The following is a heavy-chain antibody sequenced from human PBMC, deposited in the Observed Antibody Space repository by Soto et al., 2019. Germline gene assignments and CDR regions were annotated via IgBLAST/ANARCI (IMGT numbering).Heavy chain of an antibody. CDR1: GYSFTNYD. V-gene: IGHV1-18*01. J-gene: IGHJ4*02. D-gene: IGHD2-2*01. CDR2: ISPYNGDT. Sequence: ASVKVSCKASGYSFTNYDISWGRQAPGQGLEWMGWISPYNGDTNYAQKLQGRVTMTTDTSTSTAYMELRSLRSDDTAVYYCARYCSSTSCVHYFDYWGQATLVTVAS. CDR3: ARYCSSTSCVHYFDY.